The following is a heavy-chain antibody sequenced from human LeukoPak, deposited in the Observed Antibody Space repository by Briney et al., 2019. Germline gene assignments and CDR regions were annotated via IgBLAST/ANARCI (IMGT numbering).Heavy chain of an antibody. CDR2: MFDSGST. V-gene: IGHV4-59*08. J-gene: IGHJ5*02. CDR3: ARLPTYQLLGLIWFDP. CDR1: GASITPYF. D-gene: IGHD2-2*01. Sequence: PSETLSLTCTVSGASITPYFWNWIRQSPGKGLEWIGYMFDSGSTNYNPSLKSRVTISANRSMNQFSLRLTSVTAADTAVYYCARLPTYQLLGLIWFDPWGQGTLVTVSS.